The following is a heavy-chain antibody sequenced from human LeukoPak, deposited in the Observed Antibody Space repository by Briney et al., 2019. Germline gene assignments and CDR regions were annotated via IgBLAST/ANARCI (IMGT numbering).Heavy chain of an antibody. Sequence: GGSLRLSCAASGFTFNSYAMTWVRQAPGKGLEWVSGISGSGDSTYYADSVKGRFTISRDNSKNTLFLQMNSLRAEDTAVYYCVKDHSSGWPYCFPYWGQGTLVTVSS. CDR2: ISGSGDST. V-gene: IGHV3-23*01. J-gene: IGHJ4*02. CDR3: VKDHSSGWPYCFPY. CDR1: GFTFNSYA. D-gene: IGHD6-19*01.